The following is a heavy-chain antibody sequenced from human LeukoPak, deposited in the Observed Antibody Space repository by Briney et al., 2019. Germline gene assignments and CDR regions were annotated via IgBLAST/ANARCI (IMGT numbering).Heavy chain of an antibody. CDR1: GYTFTSYG. D-gene: IGHD3-22*01. CDR2: NSAYNGNT. Sequence: ASVKVSCKASGYTFTSYGISWVRQAPGQGLEWMGWNSAYNGNTNYAQKLQGRVTMTTDTSTSTAYMELRSLRSDDTAVYYCARDRGYYDSSGYYYFDYWGQGTLVTVSS. CDR3: ARDRGYYDSSGYYYFDY. J-gene: IGHJ4*02. V-gene: IGHV1-18*01.